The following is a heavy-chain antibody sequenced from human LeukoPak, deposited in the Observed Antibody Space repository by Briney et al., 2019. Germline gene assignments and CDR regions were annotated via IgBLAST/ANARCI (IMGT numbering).Heavy chain of an antibody. D-gene: IGHD7-27*01. V-gene: IGHV4-59*08. Sequence: SETPSLTCTVSGGSMSNYYWTWIRQPPGKGLEWIGYIYYSGSTNYNPSLKSRVTISVDTSKNQFSLKLTSVTAADTAVYYCARPRAPSLGNDAFEVWGQGTMVTVSS. CDR2: IYYSGST. CDR1: GGSMSNYY. CDR3: ARPRAPSLGNDAFEV. J-gene: IGHJ3*01.